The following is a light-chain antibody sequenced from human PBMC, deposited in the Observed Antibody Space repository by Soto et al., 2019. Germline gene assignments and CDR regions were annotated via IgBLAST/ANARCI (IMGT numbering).Light chain of an antibody. V-gene: IGKV3-15*01. Sequence: EIMMTQSPATLSVSPGEGATLSCRASQSVNSNLAWYQQKPGQAPRLLIYYASTRATGIPARFSGSGSGTEFPLTISSLQSEDFAVYYCQQYDNRPVTFGPGTKVDI. CDR1: QSVNSN. CDR2: YAS. CDR3: QQYDNRPVT. J-gene: IGKJ3*01.